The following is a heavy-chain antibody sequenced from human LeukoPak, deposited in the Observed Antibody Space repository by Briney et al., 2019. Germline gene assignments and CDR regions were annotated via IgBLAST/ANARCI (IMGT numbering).Heavy chain of an antibody. J-gene: IGHJ3*02. D-gene: IGHD1-26*01. V-gene: IGHV4-61*02. Sequence: SGTPSLPCTVSGGALSSGSFYWSWIPQPAGKGLEWVGRIYSDGKTTAYKTSLKSRVTISVDTSKNQFSLRLTSVTAADTAVYYCARGGEWEREDVLGIWGQGTMVTVSS. CDR2: IYSDGKT. CDR1: GGALSSGSFY. CDR3: ARGGEWEREDVLGI.